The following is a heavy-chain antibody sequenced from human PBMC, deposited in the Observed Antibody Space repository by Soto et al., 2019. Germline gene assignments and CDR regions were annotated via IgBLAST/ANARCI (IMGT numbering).Heavy chain of an antibody. Sequence: GGSLRLSCAASGFTFDDYAMHWVRQAPGKGLEWVSGISWNSGSIGYADSVKGRFTISRDNAKNSLYLQMNSLRAEDTALYYCAKDGRYFDWLGNNWFDPWGQGTLVTVSS. CDR1: GFTFDDYA. CDR2: ISWNSGSI. J-gene: IGHJ5*02. V-gene: IGHV3-9*01. CDR3: AKDGRYFDWLGNNWFDP. D-gene: IGHD3-9*01.